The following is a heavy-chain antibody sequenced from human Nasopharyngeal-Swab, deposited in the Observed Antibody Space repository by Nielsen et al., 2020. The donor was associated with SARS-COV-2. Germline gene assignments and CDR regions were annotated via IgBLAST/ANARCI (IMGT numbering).Heavy chain of an antibody. CDR1: GFSLSNARMG. CDR2: IFSNDEK. J-gene: IGHJ6*03. Sequence: SGPTLVKPTETTTLTCTVSGFSLSNARMGVSWIRQPPGKALEWLAHIFSNDEKSYSTSLKSRLTISKDTAKSQVVLTMTNMDPVDTATYYCARILYYYYYMDVWGKGTTVTVSS. CDR3: ARILYYYYYMDV. V-gene: IGHV2-26*01.